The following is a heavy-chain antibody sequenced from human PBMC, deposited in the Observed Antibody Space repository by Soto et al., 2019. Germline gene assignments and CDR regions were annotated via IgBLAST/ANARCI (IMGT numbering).Heavy chain of an antibody. CDR3: ARDLWGNWNHIDAFDI. J-gene: IGHJ3*02. CDR1: GYTFSGYY. V-gene: IGHV1-2*02. D-gene: IGHD1-20*01. Sequence: ASVKVSCKASGYTFSGYYMHWVRQAPGQGLEWMGWINPNTDVTNYAQRFQGRVTMTRDASITTAYMELSRLRSDDTAVYYCARDLWGNWNHIDAFDIWGPGTTVTVSS. CDR2: INPNTDVT.